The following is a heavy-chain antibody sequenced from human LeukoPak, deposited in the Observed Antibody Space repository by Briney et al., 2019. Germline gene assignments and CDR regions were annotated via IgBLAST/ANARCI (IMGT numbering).Heavy chain of an antibody. V-gene: IGHV3-7*03. CDR2: IKPDGSEK. CDR1: GFTFSSYW. Sequence: GGSLRLSCAAPGFTFSSYWMSWVRQAPGKGLEWVANIKPDGSEKYYVDSVKGRFTISRDNAKNSLYLQMNSLRAEDTAVYYCARRYGANSGDYWGQGTLVTVSS. J-gene: IGHJ4*02. CDR3: ARRYGANSGDY. D-gene: IGHD4-23*01.